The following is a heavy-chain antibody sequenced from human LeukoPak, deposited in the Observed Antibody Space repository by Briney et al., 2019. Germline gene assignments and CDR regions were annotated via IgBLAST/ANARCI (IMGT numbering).Heavy chain of an antibody. J-gene: IGHJ4*02. CDR1: GFTVSSNY. V-gene: IGHV3-66*02. CDR3: ARDREQWLVPFDY. Sequence: GGSLRLSCAASGFTVSSNYMSWVRQAPGKGLEWVSVIYSGGSTYYADSVKGRFTISRDNSKNTLYLQMNSLRAEDTAVYYCARDREQWLVPFDYWGRGTLVTVSS. CDR2: IYSGGST. D-gene: IGHD6-19*01.